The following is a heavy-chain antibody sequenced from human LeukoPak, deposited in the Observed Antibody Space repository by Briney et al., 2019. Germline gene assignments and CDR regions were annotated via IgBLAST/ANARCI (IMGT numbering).Heavy chain of an antibody. Sequence: GGSLRLSCAASGFTFDDYAMRWVRQAPGKGLEWVSGISWNSGSIGYADSVKGRFTISRDNAKNSLYLQMNSLRAEDTALYYCAKGGYYYDSSGYHWGQGTLVTVSS. CDR2: ISWNSGSI. D-gene: IGHD3-22*01. J-gene: IGHJ5*02. CDR3: AKGGYYYDSSGYH. V-gene: IGHV3-9*01. CDR1: GFTFDDYA.